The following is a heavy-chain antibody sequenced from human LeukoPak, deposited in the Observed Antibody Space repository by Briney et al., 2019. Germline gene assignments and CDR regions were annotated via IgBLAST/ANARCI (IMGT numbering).Heavy chain of an antibody. V-gene: IGHV3-7*03. J-gene: IGHJ4*02. CDR1: GFTFSSYW. CDR3: ARDGELLVDY. Sequence: GGSLRLSCAASGFTFSSYWMSWVRQAPGKGLEWVANIKQDGTEKYYADSVKGRFTISRDNARNSQYLQMNSLRVEDTAVYYCARDGELLVDYWGQGTLVTVSS. D-gene: IGHD1-26*01. CDR2: IKQDGTEK.